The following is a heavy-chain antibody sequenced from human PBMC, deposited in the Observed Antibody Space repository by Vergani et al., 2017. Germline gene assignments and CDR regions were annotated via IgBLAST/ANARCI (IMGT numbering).Heavy chain of an antibody. Sequence: EVQLVESGGGLVQPGRSLRLSCAASGFTFDDYAMHWVRQAPGKGLEWVSGISWNCGSIGYADSVKGRFTISRDNAKNSLYLQMNSLRAEDTALYYCAKGTLSSPYVGYFDYWGQGTLVTVSS. V-gene: IGHV3-9*01. CDR2: ISWNCGSI. CDR3: AKGTLSSPYVGYFDY. CDR1: GFTFDDYA. D-gene: IGHD6-6*01. J-gene: IGHJ4*02.